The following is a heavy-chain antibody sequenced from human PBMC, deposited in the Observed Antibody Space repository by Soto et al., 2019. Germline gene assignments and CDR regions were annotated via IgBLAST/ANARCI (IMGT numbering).Heavy chain of an antibody. CDR1: GGSISSGDYY. J-gene: IGHJ6*02. CDR2: IYY. D-gene: IGHD2-15*01. Sequence: SETLSLTCTVSGGSISSGDYYWSWIRQPPGKGLEWIGYIYYNPSLKSRVTISVDTSKNQFSLKLSSVTAADTAVYYCARDRVVWEYCSGGSCYSSDYYYYYGMDVWGQGTTVTVSS. V-gene: IGHV4-30-4*01. CDR3: ARDRVVWEYCSGGSCYSSDYYYYYGMDV.